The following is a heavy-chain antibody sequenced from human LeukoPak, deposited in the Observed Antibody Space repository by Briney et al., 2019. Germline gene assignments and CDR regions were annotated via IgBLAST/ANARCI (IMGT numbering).Heavy chain of an antibody. J-gene: IGHJ6*02. V-gene: IGHV1-58*02. CDR1: GLSFTTSA. D-gene: IGHD6-19*01. Sequence: ASVNVSCKASGLSFTTSAMQWGRQARGQRLEWIGWIVVGSGHTRYAQKFQERITIPRDMSTSTAYMQLSSLRSEDTAVYYCAADHQFSGWESAYGMDVWGQRTTVTVSS. CDR2: IVVGSGHT. CDR3: AADHQFSGWESAYGMDV.